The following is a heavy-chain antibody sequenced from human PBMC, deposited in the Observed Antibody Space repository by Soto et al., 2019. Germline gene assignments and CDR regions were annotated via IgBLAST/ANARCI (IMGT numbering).Heavy chain of an antibody. D-gene: IGHD6-13*01. J-gene: IGHJ4*02. Sequence: QVQLVQSGAEVKKPGSSVKVSCKASGGTFSSYTISWVRQAPGQGLEWMGRIIPILGIANYAQKFQGRVTIHADKSTSTAYMELSSLRSEDTAVYYCASLATADTLDYWGQGTLVTVSS. CDR1: GGTFSSYT. V-gene: IGHV1-69*02. CDR3: ASLATADTLDY. CDR2: IIPILGIA.